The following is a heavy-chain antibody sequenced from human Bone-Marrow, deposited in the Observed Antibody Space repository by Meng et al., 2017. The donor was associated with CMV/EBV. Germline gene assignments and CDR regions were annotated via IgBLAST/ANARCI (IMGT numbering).Heavy chain of an antibody. CDR3: ARPSGVVTPLGY. CDR2: SKRGNHK. V-gene: IGHV3-66*02. D-gene: IGHD3-22*01. J-gene: IGHJ4*02. Sequence: GESLKISCAASGFTVSSNYMSWVRQAPGKGLEWVSSISKRGNHKYFADSLRGRFTISRDNSKNTLYLQMNSLRAEDTAVYYCARPSGVVTPLGYWGQGTLVTVSS. CDR1: GFTVSSNY.